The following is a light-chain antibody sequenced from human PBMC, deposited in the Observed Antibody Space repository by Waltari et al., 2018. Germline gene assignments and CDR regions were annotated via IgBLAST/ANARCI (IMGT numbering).Light chain of an antibody. CDR1: SPHTSNV. CDR2: VNSDSSH. CDR3: QTGGHGTWV. V-gene: IGLV4-69*01. Sequence: QLVLTQSPSASASLGASVRLTCPLRSPHTSNVIAWHQQQPEKGPRYLMKVNSDSSHIKGDAIHDRFSGFSSGAERYLTISGLQSEDEADYYCQTGGHGTWVIGGGTKLTVL. J-gene: IGLJ3*02.